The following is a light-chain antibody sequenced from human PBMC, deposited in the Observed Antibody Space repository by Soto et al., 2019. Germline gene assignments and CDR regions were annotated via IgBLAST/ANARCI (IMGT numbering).Light chain of an antibody. V-gene: IGKV3D-15*01. Sequence: EIVMTQSPVTLSVSPGERATLSCRASQSVGSDLAWYQQKPGQAPRLVIYDISTRATCVPTRISGSGSGTEFPLTISSLQAEEFSVFYWQESNRWPLTVGAGTQ. J-gene: IGKJ4*01. CDR2: DIS. CDR3: QESNRWPLT. CDR1: QSVGSD.